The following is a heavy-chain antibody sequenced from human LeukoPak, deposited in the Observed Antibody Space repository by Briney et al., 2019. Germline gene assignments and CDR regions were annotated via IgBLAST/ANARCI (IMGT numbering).Heavy chain of an antibody. D-gene: IGHD2-2*01. V-gene: IGHV4-38-2*02. CDR2: IYHSGST. J-gene: IGHJ4*02. CDR3: ASKSYALYYFDY. Sequence: SETLSLTCTVSGYSISSGYYWGWIRQPPGKGLGWIGSIYHSGSTYYNPSLKSRVTISVDTSKNQFSLKLSSVTAADTAVYYCASKSYALYYFDYWGQGTLVTVSS. CDR1: GYSISSGYY.